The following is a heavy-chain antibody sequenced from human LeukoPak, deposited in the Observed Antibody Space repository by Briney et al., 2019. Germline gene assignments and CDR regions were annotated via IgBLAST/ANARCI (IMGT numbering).Heavy chain of an antibody. CDR3: ARHAMYTSGWLDY. CDR1: GGSITNYY. J-gene: IGHJ4*02. V-gene: IGHV4-59*08. Sequence: PSETLSLTCSVSGGSITNYYWSWFRQPPGKGLEWIGYIYYTGSTTYNPSLKSRVTISVDTSTNQFSLKLNSVSAADTAVYYCARHAMYTSGWLDYWGQGTLVTVSS. CDR2: IYYTGST. D-gene: IGHD6-19*01.